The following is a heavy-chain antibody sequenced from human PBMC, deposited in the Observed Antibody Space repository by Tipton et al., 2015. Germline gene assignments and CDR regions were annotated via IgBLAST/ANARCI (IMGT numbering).Heavy chain of an antibody. CDR2: IKQDGSEK. Sequence: SLRLSCAASGFTFSSYWMSWVRQAPGKGLEWVANIKQDGSEKYYVDSVKGRFTISRDNAKNSLYLQMNSLRAEDTAVYYCARADSSSGYFLFAYWGQGALVSVSS. CDR3: ARADSSSGYFLFAY. CDR1: GFTFSSYW. V-gene: IGHV3-7*01. J-gene: IGHJ4*02. D-gene: IGHD3-22*01.